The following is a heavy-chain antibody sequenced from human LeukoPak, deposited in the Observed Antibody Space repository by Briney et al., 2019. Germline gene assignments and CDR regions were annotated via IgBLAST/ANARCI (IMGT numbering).Heavy chain of an antibody. CDR2: INHSGST. CDR1: GGSFSAYD. V-gene: IGHV4-34*01. CDR3: ARGTGTGSWFDP. Sequence: SEILSLTCAVYGGSFSAYDWSWIRQPPWKGLEWIGEINHSGSTNYNPSLKSRVTISVDTSKNQFSLKLSSVTAADTAVYYCARGTGTGSWFDPWGQGTLVTVSS. D-gene: IGHD1-1*01. J-gene: IGHJ5*02.